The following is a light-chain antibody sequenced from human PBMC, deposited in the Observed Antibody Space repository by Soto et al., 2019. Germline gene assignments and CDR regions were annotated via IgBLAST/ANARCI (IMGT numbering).Light chain of an antibody. CDR3: QQYHNWPPIT. J-gene: IGKJ5*01. CDR1: QFVSSN. V-gene: IGKV3D-15*01. CDR2: GAS. Sequence: EIVMTQSPVTLSVSPGERATLSCRASQFVSSNLAWYQQKPGQAPRLLIYGASTRATGIPARFSGSGSGTEVTLTISNLQSEDFAVYFCQQYHNWPPITFGQGTRLEI.